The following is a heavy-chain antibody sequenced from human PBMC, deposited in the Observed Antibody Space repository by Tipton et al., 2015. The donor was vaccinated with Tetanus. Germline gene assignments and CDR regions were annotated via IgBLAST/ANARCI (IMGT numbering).Heavy chain of an antibody. D-gene: IGHD3-22*01. Sequence: QLVQSGAEVKKPGESLRISCKGSGYSFTSYWISWVRQMPGKGLEWMGRIDPSDSYTNYSPSFQGHVTISADKSISTACLQWSSLKASDTAMYYCARHFDDSSGDYYYGMDVWGQGTTVTVSS. CDR1: GYSFTSYW. V-gene: IGHV5-10-1*01. CDR2: IDPSDSYT. J-gene: IGHJ6*02. CDR3: ARHFDDSSGDYYYGMDV.